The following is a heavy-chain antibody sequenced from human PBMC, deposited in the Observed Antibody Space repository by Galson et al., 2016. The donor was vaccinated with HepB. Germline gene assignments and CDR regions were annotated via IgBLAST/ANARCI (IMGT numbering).Heavy chain of an antibody. CDR3: AGLTEISGFRLFDY. D-gene: IGHD3-3*02. V-gene: IGHV3-33*01. Sequence: SLRLSCAASGFTFLSFGMHWVRQAPGKGLEWLGVIWYGGNYEYYADSVKGRFTISTDNSKNTLYLQMNSLRVEDTAIYYCAGLTEISGFRLFDYWGHGALVTVSS. J-gene: IGHJ4*01. CDR2: IWYGGNYE. CDR1: GFTFLSFG.